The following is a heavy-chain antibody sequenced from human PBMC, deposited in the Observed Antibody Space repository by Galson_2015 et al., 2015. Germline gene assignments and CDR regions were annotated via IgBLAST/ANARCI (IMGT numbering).Heavy chain of an antibody. CDR2: IYTSGST. CDR3: ARWFDYNGYYYFDH. D-gene: IGHD3-22*01. J-gene: IGHJ4*02. V-gene: IGHV4-61*02. Sequence: TLSLTCTVSGGSISSSNYYWSWIRPPAGKGLEWIGRIYTSGSTNYNPSLKSRVTISVDTSKNQFSLKLSSVTAADTAVYYCARWFDYNGYYYFDHWVQGTLVTVSS. CDR1: GGSISSSNYY.